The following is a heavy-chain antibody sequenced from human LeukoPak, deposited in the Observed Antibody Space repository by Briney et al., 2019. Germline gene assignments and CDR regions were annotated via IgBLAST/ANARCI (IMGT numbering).Heavy chain of an antibody. CDR3: ARGFLQLTPYYFDY. V-gene: IGHV3-64*02. Sequence: GGSLRLSCAASGFTFSRYAMQWVRQAPDKRLEYVSGMDDSGTRTYYVESVKGRFAVSRDNSKNTVSLQMDSLRVDDTGIYYCARGFLQLTPYYFDYWGQGALVTVSS. CDR2: MDDSGTRT. D-gene: IGHD1-1*01. J-gene: IGHJ4*02. CDR1: GFTFSRYA.